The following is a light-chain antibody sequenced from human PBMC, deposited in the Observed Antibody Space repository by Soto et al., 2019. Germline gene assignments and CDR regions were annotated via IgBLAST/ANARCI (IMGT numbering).Light chain of an antibody. J-gene: IGLJ1*01. CDR3: SSYAGSNNLYV. CDR1: SSDVGGHNY. V-gene: IGLV2-8*01. CDR2: DVS. Sequence: QSALTQPPSAAGSPGQSVTISCTGTSSDVGGHNYVSWYQQHPGKAPKLMIYDVSKRPSGVPDRFSGSKSGNTASLTVSGLQAEDEADYYCSSYAGSNNLYVFGTGTQLTVL.